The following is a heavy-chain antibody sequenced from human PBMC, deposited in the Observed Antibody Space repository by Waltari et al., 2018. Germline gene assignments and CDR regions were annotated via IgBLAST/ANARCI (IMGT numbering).Heavy chain of an antibody. V-gene: IGHV1-3*01. CDR1: GYNFTSYA. Sequence: QVQLVQSGAEVKKPGASVKVSCKASGYNFTSYAMHWVRQAPGQRLEWMGWINAGNGNTKYSQKFQGRVTITRDTSASTAYMELSSLRSEDTAVYYCARDTLRGIISWFDPWGQGTLVTVSS. CDR3: ARDTLRGIISWFDP. CDR2: INAGNGNT. J-gene: IGHJ5*02. D-gene: IGHD1-20*01.